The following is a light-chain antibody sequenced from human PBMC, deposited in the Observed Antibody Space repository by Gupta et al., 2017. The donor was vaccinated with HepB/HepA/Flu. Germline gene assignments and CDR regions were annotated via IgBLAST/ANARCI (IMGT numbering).Light chain of an antibody. V-gene: IGLV1-40*01. J-gene: IGLJ3*02. CDR1: SSNIGAHYD. CDR2: DNN. Sequence: QSGLTQPPSVSGAPGQRVTISCSGSSSNIGAHYDVHWYQQLPKTAPKLLIYDNNRRPSGVPDRFAGYTAGTSAYRDIKGLQTEDAADYYGQSYDTRMRSVVFGGGTKLTVL. CDR3: QSYDTRMRSVV.